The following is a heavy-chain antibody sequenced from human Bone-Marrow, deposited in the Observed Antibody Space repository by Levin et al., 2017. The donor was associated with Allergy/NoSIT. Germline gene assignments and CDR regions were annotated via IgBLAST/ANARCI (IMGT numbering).Heavy chain of an antibody. Sequence: GESLKISCKASGYTFTSYDINWVRQATGQGLEWMGWMNPNSGNTGYAQKFQGRVTMTRNTSISTAYMELSSLRSEDTAVYYCARSYGRPSHYDFWSGYARNWFDPWGQGTLVTVSS. V-gene: IGHV1-8*01. CDR1: GYTFTSYD. CDR3: ARSYGRPSHYDFWSGYARNWFDP. D-gene: IGHD3-3*01. CDR2: MNPNSGNT. J-gene: IGHJ5*02.